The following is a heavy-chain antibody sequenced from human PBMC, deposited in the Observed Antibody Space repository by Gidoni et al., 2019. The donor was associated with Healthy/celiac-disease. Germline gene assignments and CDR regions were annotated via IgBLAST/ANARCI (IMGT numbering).Heavy chain of an antibody. CDR3: ARERSYDYGIDY. J-gene: IGHJ4*02. V-gene: IGHV3-48*01. D-gene: IGHD4-17*01. Sequence: EVQLVESGGGLVQPGGSLRLSCSASGFTFSTYSLNWVRQAPGKWLEWISYVSSSSGTIYYADSVKGRFTISRDNAKNSLYLQMNSLRAEDTAVYYCARERSYDYGIDYWGQGTLVTVSS. CDR2: VSSSSGTI. CDR1: GFTFSTYS.